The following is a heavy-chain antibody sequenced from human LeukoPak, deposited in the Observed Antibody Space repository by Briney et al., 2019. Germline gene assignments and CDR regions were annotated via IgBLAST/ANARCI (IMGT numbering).Heavy chain of an antibody. Sequence: GASVKVSCKASGYTFTGYYMHWVRQAPGQGLEWMGWINPNSGGTNYAQKFQGRVTMTRDTSISTAYMELSRLRSDDTAVYHCARVNDSSVYPYFYYYGMDVGGKGPTVTVSS. CDR1: GYTFTGYY. CDR2: INPNSGGT. J-gene: IGHJ6*04. V-gene: IGHV1-2*02. D-gene: IGHD3-22*01. CDR3: ARVNDSSVYPYFYYYGMDV.